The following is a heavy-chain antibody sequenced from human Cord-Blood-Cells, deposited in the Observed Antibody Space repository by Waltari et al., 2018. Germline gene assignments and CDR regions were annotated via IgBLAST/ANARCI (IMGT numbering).Heavy chain of an antibody. CDR2: INPNSGGT. V-gene: IGHV1-2*02. D-gene: IGHD3-3*01. CDR3: ARDSTTIFGVVIYYFDY. Sequence: QVQLVQSGAEVKKPGASVKVSCKASGYTFTGYYMHWVRQAPGQGLEWMGWINPNSGGTHYAQKFQGRVTMTRDTSISTAYMELSRLRSDDTAVYYCARDSTTIFGVVIYYFDYWGQGTLVTVSS. CDR1: GYTFTGYY. J-gene: IGHJ4*02.